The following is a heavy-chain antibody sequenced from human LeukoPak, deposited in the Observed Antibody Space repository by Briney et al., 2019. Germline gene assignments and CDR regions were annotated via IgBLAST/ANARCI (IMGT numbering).Heavy chain of an antibody. D-gene: IGHD6-19*01. V-gene: IGHV3-48*04. Sequence: PGGSLRLSCAASGFTFSSYSMNWVRQAPGKGLEWVSYISSSGSTIYYADSVKGRFTISRDNAKNSLYLQMNSLRAEDTAVYYCASLGEQWLVQYLHYWGQGTLVTVSS. CDR1: GFTFSSYS. J-gene: IGHJ4*02. CDR3: ASLGEQWLVQYLHY. CDR2: ISSSGSTI.